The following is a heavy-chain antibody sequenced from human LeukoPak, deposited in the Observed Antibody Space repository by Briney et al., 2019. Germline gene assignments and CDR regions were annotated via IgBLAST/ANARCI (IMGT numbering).Heavy chain of an antibody. J-gene: IGHJ6*03. CDR1: GGSISSSSYY. D-gene: IGHD1-26*01. CDR2: IYYSGST. V-gene: IGHV4-39*07. CDR3: AREGVGATKYYYYMDV. Sequence: SETLSLTCTVSGGSISSSSYYWGWIRQPPGKGLEWIGSIYYSGSTYYNPSLKSRVTISVDTSKNQFSLKLSSVTAADTAVYYCAREGVGATKYYYYMDVWGQGTMVTVSS.